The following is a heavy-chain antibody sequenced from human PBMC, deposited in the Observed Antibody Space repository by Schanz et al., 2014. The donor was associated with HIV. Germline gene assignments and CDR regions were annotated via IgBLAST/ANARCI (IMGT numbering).Heavy chain of an antibody. V-gene: IGHV3-9*01. D-gene: IGHD3-22*01. CDR2: ISWHGYTV. J-gene: IGHJ3*01. Sequence: VQLVESGGGVVQPGRKQRGEWEASGSNLTDYAMQVVRQVPGKGLEWVAGISWHGYTVGYADSVKGRFTISRDNGRNSLYLQMNSLRPEDTALYYCAKDIFYDSSGLNPASSLFSLWRQGTLVTVSS. CDR1: GSNLTDYA. CDR3: AKDIFYDSSGLNPASSLFSL.